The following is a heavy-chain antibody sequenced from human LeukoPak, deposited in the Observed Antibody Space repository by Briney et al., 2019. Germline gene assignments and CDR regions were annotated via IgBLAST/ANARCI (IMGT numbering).Heavy chain of an antibody. D-gene: IGHD6-13*01. J-gene: IGHJ6*02. CDR1: GGTFSSYA. CDR2: IIPIFGTA. Sequence: SVTVSCKASGGTFSSYAISWVRQAPGQGLEWMGGIIPIFGTANYAQKFQGRVTITADESTSTAYMELSSLRSEDTAVYYCARDLAAAAYYYGMDVWGQGTTVTVSS. V-gene: IGHV1-69*13. CDR3: ARDLAAAAYYYGMDV.